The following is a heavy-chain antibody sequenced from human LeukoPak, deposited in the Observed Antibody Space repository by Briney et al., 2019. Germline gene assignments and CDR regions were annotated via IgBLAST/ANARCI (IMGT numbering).Heavy chain of an antibody. V-gene: IGHV3-48*01. CDR3: VRVKGTYFDF. Sequence: GGSLRLSCAASGFPFSSYSMNWVRQAPGKGLEWVSYISAGGSNIYYLDSVKGRFTVSRDNAMNSLFLQMDRPRAEDTAVYYCVRVKGTYFDFWGQGTLVTVSS. CDR2: ISAGGSNI. CDR1: GFPFSSYS. J-gene: IGHJ4*02. D-gene: IGHD1-1*01.